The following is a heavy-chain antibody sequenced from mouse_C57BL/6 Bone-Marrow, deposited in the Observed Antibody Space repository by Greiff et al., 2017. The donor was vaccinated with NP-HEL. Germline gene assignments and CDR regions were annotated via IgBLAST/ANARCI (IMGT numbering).Heavy chain of an antibody. V-gene: IGHV1-64*01. CDR1: GYTFTSYW. Sequence: QVQLKQPGAELVKPGASVKLSCKASGYTFTSYWMHWVKQRPGQGLEWIGMIHPNSGSTNYNEKFKSKATLTVDKSSSTAYMQHSSLTSEDSAVYYCARLRGRLQRDYWGQGTALTVSA. J-gene: IGHJ2*01. CDR2: IHPNSGST. D-gene: IGHD2-2*01. CDR3: ARLRGRLQRDY.